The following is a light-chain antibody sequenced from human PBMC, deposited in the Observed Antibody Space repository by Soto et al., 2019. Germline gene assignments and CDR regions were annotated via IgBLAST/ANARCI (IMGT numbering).Light chain of an antibody. V-gene: IGKV3-20*01. J-gene: IGKJ1*01. Sequence: EIELTQSPGTLSLSPGERATLSCRASQSVARKCLVWYQQKPGQAPRLLIYDASIRATGVPDRFTGSGSGTDFTLTISRLELEDFAVYFCQQCGSSPRTFGLGTKVEI. CDR3: QQCGSSPRT. CDR2: DAS. CDR1: QSVARKC.